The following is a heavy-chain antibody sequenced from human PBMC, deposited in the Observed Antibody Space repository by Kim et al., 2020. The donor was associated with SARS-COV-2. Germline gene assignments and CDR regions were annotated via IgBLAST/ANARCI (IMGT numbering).Heavy chain of an antibody. CDR2: ISYDGSNK. Sequence: GGSLRLSCAASGFTFSSYGMHWVRQAPGKGLEWVAVISYDGSNKYYADSVKGRFTISRDNSKNTLYLQMNSLRAEDTAVYYCAKVGGITIFGVVMPHSLCCDSWGQGTLVTVSS. CDR3: AKVGGITIFGVVMPHSLCCDS. CDR1: GFTFSSYG. J-gene: IGHJ4*02. V-gene: IGHV3-30*18. D-gene: IGHD3-3*01.